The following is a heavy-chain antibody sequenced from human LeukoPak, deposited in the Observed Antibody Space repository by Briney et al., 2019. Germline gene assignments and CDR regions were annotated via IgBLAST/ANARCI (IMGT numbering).Heavy chain of an antibody. D-gene: IGHD6-19*01. V-gene: IGHV4-34*01. J-gene: IGHJ6*02. Sequence: SETLSLTCAVYGGSFSGYYWSWLRQPPGKGLEWSGEINHSGSTNYNPSLKSRVTISVDTSKNQFSLKLSSVTAADTAVYYCARSSIAVVEGRPGQSMDVWGQGTTVTVSS. CDR1: GGSFSGYY. CDR3: ARSSIAVVEGRPGQSMDV. CDR2: INHSGST.